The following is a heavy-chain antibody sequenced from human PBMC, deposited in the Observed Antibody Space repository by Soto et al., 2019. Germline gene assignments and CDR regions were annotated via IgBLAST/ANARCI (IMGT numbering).Heavy chain of an antibody. Sequence: SGPPLVHPTETLTLTCTFSGFSLSNARMGVSWIRQPPGNALEWLAHIFSNDEKSYSTSLKSRLTISKDTSKSQVVLTMTNMDPVDTATYYCARMAYYYDSSGYYYDPFDYWGQGTLVTVS. CDR1: GFSLSNARMG. CDR2: IFSNDEK. V-gene: IGHV2-26*01. CDR3: ARMAYYYDSSGYYYDPFDY. J-gene: IGHJ4*02. D-gene: IGHD3-22*01.